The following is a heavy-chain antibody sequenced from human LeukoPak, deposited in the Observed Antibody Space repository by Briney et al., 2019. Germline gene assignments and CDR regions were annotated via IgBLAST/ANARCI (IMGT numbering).Heavy chain of an antibody. V-gene: IGHV1-18*01. CDR3: ARDLEVRGGPYYYYYMDV. D-gene: IGHD3-10*01. Sequence: ASVKVSCKASGYTFTSYGISWVRQAPGQGLEWMGWISAYNGNTNYAQKLQGRVTMTTDTSTSTAYMELRSLRSDDTAVYYCARDLEVRGGPYYYYYMDVWGKGTTVTISS. J-gene: IGHJ6*03. CDR1: GYTFTSYG. CDR2: ISAYNGNT.